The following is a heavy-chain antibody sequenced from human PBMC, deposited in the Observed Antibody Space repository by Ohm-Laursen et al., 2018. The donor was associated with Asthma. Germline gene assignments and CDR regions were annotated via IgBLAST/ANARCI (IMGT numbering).Heavy chain of an antibody. V-gene: IGHV1-69*13. CDR3: ARGIDYYYYYGMDV. J-gene: IGHJ6*02. CDR1: GGTFSSYA. CDR2: IIPIFGTA. D-gene: IGHD6-13*01. Sequence: GASVKVSCKASGGTFSSYAISWVRQAPGQGLEWMGGIIPIFGTANYAQRFQGRVTITADESTSTAYMELSSLRSEDTAVYYCARGIDYYYYYGMDVWGQGTTVTVSS.